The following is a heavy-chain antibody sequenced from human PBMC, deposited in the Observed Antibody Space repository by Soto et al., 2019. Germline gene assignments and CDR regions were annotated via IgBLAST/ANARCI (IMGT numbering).Heavy chain of an antibody. CDR3: AREVGYGDFSAALLD. CDR2: IITLFGTS. V-gene: IGHV1-69*13. J-gene: IGHJ4*02. Sequence: ASVKVSCKASGGTFSSHSINWVRQAPGQGLEWMGGIITLFGTSNYAQNFQGRVTITADQSTSTAYMELNSPTSDDTAVYYCAREVGYGDFSAALLDWGQGTLVTVSS. CDR1: GGTFSSHS. D-gene: IGHD2-21*02.